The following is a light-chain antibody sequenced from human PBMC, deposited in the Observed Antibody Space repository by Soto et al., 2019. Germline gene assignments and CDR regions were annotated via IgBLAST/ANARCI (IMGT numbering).Light chain of an antibody. CDR3: QQYGSSSWT. CDR1: QSVSSSY. CDR2: GTS. Sequence: EIVFTQSPGTLSLSPGERATLSCRASQSVSSSYLAWYQQKPGQAPRLLIYGTSSRATAIPDRFSGSGSGTDFTLTISRLEPEDFAVYYCQQYGSSSWTFGQGTKVEIK. J-gene: IGKJ1*01. V-gene: IGKV3-20*01.